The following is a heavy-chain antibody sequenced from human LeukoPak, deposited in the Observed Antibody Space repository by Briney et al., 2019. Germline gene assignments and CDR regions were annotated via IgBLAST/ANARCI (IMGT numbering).Heavy chain of an antibody. CDR1: VFSLSTSGVG. J-gene: IGHJ4*02. D-gene: IGHD1-14*01. CDR3: AHRLTGYNWNHGDFDY. Sequence: CGPTLVKPTATLTLTCTFSVFSLSTSGVGVGWIRQPSGEALERLSLFYWDDDKRYSPSQKSTLTITNDTSINQVVLIMTNMDPVDTATYYCAHRLTGYNWNHGDFDYWGQGTLVTVSS. CDR2: FYWDDDK. V-gene: IGHV2-5*02.